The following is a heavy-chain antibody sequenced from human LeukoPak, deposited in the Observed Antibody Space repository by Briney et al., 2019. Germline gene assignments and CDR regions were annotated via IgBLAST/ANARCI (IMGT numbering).Heavy chain of an antibody. J-gene: IGHJ3*02. CDR2: INPSGGTT. CDR1: GYTFTSYF. V-gene: IGHV1-46*01. D-gene: IGHD3-10*01. CDR3: ARDLVYYGSGTYHAFDI. Sequence: ASVTVSYTASGYTFTSYFMHWVRQAPGQGLEWMGIINPSGGTTNYAHKFEGRVTMTRDTSTSTVYMELSSLRSEDTAVYYCARDLVYYGSGTYHAFDIWGQGTRVTVSS.